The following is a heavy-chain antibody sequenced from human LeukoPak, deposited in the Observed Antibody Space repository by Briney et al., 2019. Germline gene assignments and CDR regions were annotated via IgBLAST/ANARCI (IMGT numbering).Heavy chain of an antibody. V-gene: IGHV1-2*02. J-gene: IGHJ4*02. CDR2: INPSSGGT. CDR3: ARVYCNIIMCHTWLDY. CDR1: GHTFIDYY. Sequence: ASVKVSCRASGHTFIDYYLNWVRQAPGQGLEWMGWINPSSGGTNYAQKFRDRVTMTRDTSITTAYMELSRLRSDDTAIYYCARVYCNIIMCHTWLDYWGQGTLVTVSS. D-gene: IGHD2/OR15-2a*01.